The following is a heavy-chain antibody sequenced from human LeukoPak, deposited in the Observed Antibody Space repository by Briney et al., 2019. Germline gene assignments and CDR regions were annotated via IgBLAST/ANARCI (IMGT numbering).Heavy chain of an antibody. D-gene: IGHD3-16*02. J-gene: IGHJ4*02. CDR2: INHSGST. Sequence: SETLSLTCAVYGGSFSGYYWSWIRQPPGKGLEWIGEINHSGSTNYNPSLKGRVTISVDTSKNQFSLKLSSVTAADTAVYYCARFGSITFGGVISPSGFGYWGQGTLVTVSS. CDR3: ARFGSITFGGVISPSGFGY. V-gene: IGHV4-34*01. CDR1: GGSFSGYY.